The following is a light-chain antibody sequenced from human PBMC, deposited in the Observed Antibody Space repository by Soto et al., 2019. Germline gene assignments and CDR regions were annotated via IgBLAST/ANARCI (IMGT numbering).Light chain of an antibody. V-gene: IGKV3-20*01. J-gene: IGKJ1*01. CDR3: QQYGSSPRT. CDR2: GAS. Sequence: EIVLTQSPGTLSLSLGERATLSCRASQSVSSNYLAWFHHKPGQAPRLLIYGASSRATGIPDRFSGSGSGTDFTLTISRLEPEDFAVYYCQQYGSSPRTFGQGTKVEIK. CDR1: QSVSSNY.